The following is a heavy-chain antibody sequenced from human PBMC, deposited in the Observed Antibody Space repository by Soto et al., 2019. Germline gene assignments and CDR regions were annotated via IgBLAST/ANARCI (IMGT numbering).Heavy chain of an antibody. D-gene: IGHD1-26*01. Sequence: PGGSLRLSCAASGFTFSSYAMSWVRQAPGKGLEWVSAISGSGGSTYYADSVKGRFTISRDNSKNTLYLQMNSLRAEDTAVYYCAKDLGRIGWDLLWFAFDIWAQGTMVTVSS. J-gene: IGHJ3*02. CDR1: GFTFSSYA. V-gene: IGHV3-23*01. CDR2: ISGSGGST. CDR3: AKDLGRIGWDLLWFAFDI.